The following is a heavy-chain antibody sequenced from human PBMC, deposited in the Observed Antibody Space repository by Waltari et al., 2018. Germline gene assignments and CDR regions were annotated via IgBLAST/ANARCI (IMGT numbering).Heavy chain of an antibody. CDR2: IYYSGST. Sequence: QLQLQESGPGLVKPSETLSLTCTVSGGSISSSSYSWGWIRQPPGKGLEWIGSIYYSGSTYYNPSLKSRVTISVDTSKNQFSLKLSSVTAADTAVYYCASHLLYYPLGFDYWGQGTLVTVSS. D-gene: IGHD1-26*01. CDR3: ASHLLYYPLGFDY. CDR1: GGSISSSSYS. J-gene: IGHJ4*02. V-gene: IGHV4-39*07.